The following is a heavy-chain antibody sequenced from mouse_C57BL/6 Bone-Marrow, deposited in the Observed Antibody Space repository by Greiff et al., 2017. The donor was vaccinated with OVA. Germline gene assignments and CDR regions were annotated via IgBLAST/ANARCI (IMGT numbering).Heavy chain of an antibody. CDR1: GYTFTSYW. CDR2: IHPNSGST. D-gene: IGHD1-1*01. CDR3: ARSTTVVATKDWYFDV. Sequence: VQLHHSGAELVKPGASVKLSCKASGYTFTSYWMHWVKQRPGQGLEWIGMIHPNSGSTNYNEKFKSKATLTVDKSSSTAYMQLSSLTSEDSAVYYCARSTTVVATKDWYFDVWGTGTTVTVSS. V-gene: IGHV1-64*01. J-gene: IGHJ1*03.